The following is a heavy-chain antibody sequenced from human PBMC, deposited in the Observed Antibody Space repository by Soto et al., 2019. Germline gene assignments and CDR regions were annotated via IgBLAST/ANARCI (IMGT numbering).Heavy chain of an antibody. D-gene: IGHD1-26*01. J-gene: IGHJ6*02. Sequence: ASVKVSCKAPGGTFSSYAISWVRQAPGQGLEWMGGIIPIFGTANYAQKFQGRVTITADESTSTAYMELSSLRSEDTAVYYCARTKSPGATYYYYGMDVWGQGTTVTVSS. CDR1: GGTFSSYA. CDR3: ARTKSPGATYYYYGMDV. V-gene: IGHV1-69*13. CDR2: IIPIFGTA.